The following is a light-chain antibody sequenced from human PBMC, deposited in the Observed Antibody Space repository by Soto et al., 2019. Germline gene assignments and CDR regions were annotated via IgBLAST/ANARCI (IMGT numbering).Light chain of an antibody. CDR3: QQRSNWPLT. CDR2: DAS. Sequence: EILLTQSPATLSFSPGEKTTPSFRPSRVFSSYLAWYQQKPGQAPRLLIYDASNRATGIPARFSGSGSGTDFTLTISSLEPEDFAVYYCQQRSNWPLTFGGGTKV. J-gene: IGKJ4*01. CDR1: RVFSSY. V-gene: IGKV3-11*01.